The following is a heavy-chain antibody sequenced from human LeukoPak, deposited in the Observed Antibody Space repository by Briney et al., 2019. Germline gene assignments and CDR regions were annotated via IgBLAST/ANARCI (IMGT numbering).Heavy chain of an antibody. D-gene: IGHD2-15*01. CDR2: IYYGGST. CDR1: GGSISSYY. Sequence: SETLSLTCTVSGGSISSYYWSWIRQPPGKGLEWIGYIYYGGSTNYNPSLKSRVTISVDTSKNQFSLKLSSVTAADTAVYYCARGMAVEYCSGGSCWASYYYGMDVWGQGTTVTVSS. CDR3: ARGMAVEYCSGGSCWASYYYGMDV. V-gene: IGHV4-59*08. J-gene: IGHJ6*02.